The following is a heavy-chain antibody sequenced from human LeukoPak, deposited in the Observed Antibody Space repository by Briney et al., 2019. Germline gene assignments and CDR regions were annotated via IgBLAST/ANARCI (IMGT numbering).Heavy chain of an antibody. D-gene: IGHD2-2*01. J-gene: IGHJ3*02. CDR2: INHSGST. CDR1: GGSFSGYY. Sequence: SETLCLTCAVYGGSFSGYYWSWIRQPPGKGLEWVGEINHSGSTNYNPSLKSRVTISVDTSKNQFSLKLSSVTAADTAVYYCARYCSSTSCYGPWDAFDIWGQGTMVTVSS. V-gene: IGHV4-34*01. CDR3: ARYCSSTSCYGPWDAFDI.